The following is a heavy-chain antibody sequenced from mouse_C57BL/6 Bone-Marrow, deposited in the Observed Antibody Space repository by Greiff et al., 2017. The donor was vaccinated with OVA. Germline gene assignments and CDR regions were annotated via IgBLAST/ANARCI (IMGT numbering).Heavy chain of an antibody. V-gene: IGHV5-15*01. CDR2: ISNLAYSI. CDR1: GFTFSDYG. J-gene: IGHJ1*03. CDR3: ARQGDGYHWYFDV. D-gene: IGHD2-3*01. Sequence: EVHLVESGGGLVQPGGSLKLSCAASGFTFSDYGMAWVRQAPRKGPEWVAFISNLAYSIYYADTVTGRFTISRENAKNTLYLEMSSLRSEDTAMYYCARQGDGYHWYFDVWGTGTTVTVSS.